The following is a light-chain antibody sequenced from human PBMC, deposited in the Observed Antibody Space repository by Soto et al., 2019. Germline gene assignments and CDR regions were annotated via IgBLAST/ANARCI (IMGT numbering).Light chain of an antibody. CDR1: QSVSST. CDR2: GAS. Sequence: EIVMTQSPATLSVSPGERATLSCRASQSVSSTLAWYQQKPGHAPRLLIYGASTRATGIPARFSGSGSGTEFTLTISSLQSEDFAVYYCQQYNNWPPWTFGQGTKVEIK. CDR3: QQYNNWPPWT. J-gene: IGKJ1*01. V-gene: IGKV3-15*01.